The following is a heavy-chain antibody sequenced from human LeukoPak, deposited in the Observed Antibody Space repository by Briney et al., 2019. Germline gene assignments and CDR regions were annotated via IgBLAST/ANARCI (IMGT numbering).Heavy chain of an antibody. J-gene: IGHJ4*02. D-gene: IGHD3-10*01. CDR1: GLTVSSNS. CDR3: AKGRYGSGSYPYYFDY. Sequence: PGGSLRLSCTVSGLTVSSNSMSWVRQAPGKGLEWVSFIYSAGSTHYSDSVKGRFTISRDNSKNTLYLQMNSLRAEDTAVYYCAKGRYGSGSYPYYFDYWGQGTLVTVSS. CDR2: IYSAGST. V-gene: IGHV3-53*01.